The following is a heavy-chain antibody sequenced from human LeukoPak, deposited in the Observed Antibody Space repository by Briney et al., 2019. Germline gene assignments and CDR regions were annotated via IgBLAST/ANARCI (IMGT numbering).Heavy chain of an antibody. CDR1: GFTFSSYA. J-gene: IGHJ4*02. V-gene: IGHV3-23*01. CDR3: AKGPEIGYCSSTSCYGVDY. D-gene: IGHD2-2*01. CDR2: ISGSGGST. Sequence: GGSLRLSCAASGFTFSSYAMSRVRQAPGKGLEWVSAISGSGGSTYYADSVKGRFTISRDNSNNTLYLQMNSLRAEDTAVYYCAKGPEIGYCSSTSCYGVDYWGQGTLVTVSS.